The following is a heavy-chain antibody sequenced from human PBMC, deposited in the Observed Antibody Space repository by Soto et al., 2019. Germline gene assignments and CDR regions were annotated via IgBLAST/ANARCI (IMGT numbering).Heavy chain of an antibody. CDR1: GFTFSNYW. CDR3: SRDVVVGAKALNY. CDR2: IKEDGSEK. Sequence: GSLRLSCAASGFTFSNYWMTWVRQAPGKGLEWVANIKEDGSEKHYVDSVKGRFTISRDNAKNSLYLQMNSLRVEDTAVYFCSRDVVVGAKALNYWGQGALVTVSS. V-gene: IGHV3-7*01. D-gene: IGHD2-15*01. J-gene: IGHJ4*02.